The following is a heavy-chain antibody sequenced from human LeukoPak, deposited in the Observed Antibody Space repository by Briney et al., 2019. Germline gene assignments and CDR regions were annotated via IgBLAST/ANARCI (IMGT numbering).Heavy chain of an antibody. CDR2: ISYDGSNK. Sequence: GSLRLSCAASGFTFSSYAMHWVRQAPGKGLEWVAVISYDGSNKYYADSVKGRFTISTDNSKNTLYLQMNSLRAEDTAVYYCAGDQGIAAAGTQIDYWGQGTLVTVSS. CDR1: GFTFSSYA. J-gene: IGHJ4*02. V-gene: IGHV3-30-3*01. CDR3: AGDQGIAAAGTQIDY. D-gene: IGHD6-13*01.